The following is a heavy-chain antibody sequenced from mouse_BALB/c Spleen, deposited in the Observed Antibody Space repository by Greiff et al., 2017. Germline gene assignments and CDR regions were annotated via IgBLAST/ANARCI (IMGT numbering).Heavy chain of an antibody. D-gene: IGHD2-10*02. CDR2: IDPSDSYT. V-gene: IGHV1-69*02. J-gene: IGHJ3*01. CDR3: ARGYGKSWFAY. CDR1: GYTFTSYW. Sequence: VQLQQPGAELVKPGASVKLSCKASGYTFTSYWMHWVKQRPGQGLEWIGEIDPSDSYTNYNQKFKGKATLTVDKSSSTAYMQLSSLTSEDSAVYYCARGYGKSWFAYWGQGTLVTVSA.